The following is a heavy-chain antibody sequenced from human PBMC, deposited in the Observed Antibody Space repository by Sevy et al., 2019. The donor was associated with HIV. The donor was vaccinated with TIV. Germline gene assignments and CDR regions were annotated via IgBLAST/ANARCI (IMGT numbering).Heavy chain of an antibody. V-gene: IGHV3-13*01. CDR1: GFTFSSAW. CDR3: ATEGTGEQRAGFDF. J-gene: IGHJ4*02. Sequence: GGSLRLSCTASGFTFSSAWMSWVRQPTGKGLEWLSGIGVRGDTHYPGAVKGRFTISRENAKNSLYLQMDDLRAGDTAVYYCATEGTGEQRAGFDFWGQGTLVTVSS. CDR2: IGVRGDT. D-gene: IGHD7-27*01.